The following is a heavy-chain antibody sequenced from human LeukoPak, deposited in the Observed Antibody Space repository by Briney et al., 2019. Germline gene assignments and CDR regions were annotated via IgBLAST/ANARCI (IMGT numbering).Heavy chain of an antibody. J-gene: IGHJ4*02. D-gene: IGHD2-2*01. CDR3: ASQLRYCSSTSCPPNYFDY. CDR2: IYYSGST. CDR1: GGSISSGGYY. Sequence: PSQTLSLTCTVSGGSISSGGYYWSWIRQHPGKGLEWIGYIYYSGSTYYNPSLKSRVTISVDTSKNQFSLKLSSVTAADTDVYYCASQLRYCSSTSCPPNYFDYWGQGTLVTVSS. V-gene: IGHV4-31*03.